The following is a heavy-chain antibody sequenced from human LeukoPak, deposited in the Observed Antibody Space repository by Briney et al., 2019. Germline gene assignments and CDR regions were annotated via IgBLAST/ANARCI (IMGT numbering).Heavy chain of an antibody. Sequence: PVGSLRLSCAASGFTFSNYWMTWVRQAPGKGLEWVANIKQDGSEKYYADSVKGRFTISRDNSKNMLYLQMNSLRAEDTAVYYCAKGDGSGYHDAFDIWGQGTMVTVSS. V-gene: IGHV3-7*01. J-gene: IGHJ3*02. CDR3: AKGDGSGYHDAFDI. D-gene: IGHD3-22*01. CDR2: IKQDGSEK. CDR1: GFTFSNYW.